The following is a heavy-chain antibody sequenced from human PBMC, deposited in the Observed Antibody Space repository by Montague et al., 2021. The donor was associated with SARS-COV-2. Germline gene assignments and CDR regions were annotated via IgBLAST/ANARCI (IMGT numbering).Heavy chain of an antibody. CDR3: ARGSGNLDPPAL. Sequence: TLSLTCTASGGSINSGNYYWSWIRQHPGKGLEWIGYIHYSGSAYYSPSLRSRLTISMDTSKKQLSLTVNSVTAADTAVYYCARGSGNLDPPALWGQGTLVTVSS. CDR1: GGSINSGNYY. D-gene: IGHD6-19*01. CDR2: IHYSGSA. J-gene: IGHJ4*03. V-gene: IGHV4-31*03.